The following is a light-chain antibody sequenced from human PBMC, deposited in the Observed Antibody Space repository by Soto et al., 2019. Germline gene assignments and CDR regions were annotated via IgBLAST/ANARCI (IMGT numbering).Light chain of an antibody. CDR3: LLYYDGAQV. Sequence: QAVVTKEPSLTVSPGGTVTLTCASSTGAVTSGYYPNWFQQKPGQAPRPLVYSISNKHSWTPARFSGSLLGDKAALTLSDVQPEDEAEYYCLLYYDGAQVFGGGTKVTVL. V-gene: IGLV7-43*01. CDR2: SIS. CDR1: TGAVTSGYY. J-gene: IGLJ3*02.